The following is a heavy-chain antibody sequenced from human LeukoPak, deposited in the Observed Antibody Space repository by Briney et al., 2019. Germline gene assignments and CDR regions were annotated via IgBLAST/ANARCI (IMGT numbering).Heavy chain of an antibody. CDR1: GDSISNYY. CDR3: ATSPGIRSTGY. CDR2: IYYSGST. V-gene: IGHV4-59*08. J-gene: IGHJ4*02. Sequence: SETLSLTCTVSGDSISNYYWSWIRQPPGKGLEWIGYIYYSGSTNYNPSLKSRVTISVDRSKNRISLKLRSLTAADTAIYYCATSPGIRSTGYGGQGSLVTVSA. D-gene: IGHD1-14*01.